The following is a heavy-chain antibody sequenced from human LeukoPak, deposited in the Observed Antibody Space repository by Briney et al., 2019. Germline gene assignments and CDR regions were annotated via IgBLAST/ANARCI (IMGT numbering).Heavy chain of an antibody. J-gene: IGHJ4*02. Sequence: GGSLRLSCVASGVTFSGYWMSWVRQAPGKGLEWVANIKPDGSEKYYVDSVKGRFSISRDDAKTSLYLQMSSLRAEDTAVYYCARVLVGARRKIVGATDPDYWGQGTLVTVSS. CDR2: IKPDGSEK. CDR3: ARVLVGARRKIVGATDPDY. D-gene: IGHD1-26*01. V-gene: IGHV3-7*02. CDR1: GVTFSGYW.